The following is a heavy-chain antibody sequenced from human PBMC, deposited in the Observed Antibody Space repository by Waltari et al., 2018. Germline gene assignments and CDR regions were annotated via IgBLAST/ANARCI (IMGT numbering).Heavy chain of an antibody. J-gene: IGHJ5*02. CDR2: IYHSGRT. CDR3: ARGGAAAAGTRGWFDP. V-gene: IGHV4-38-2*01. Sequence: QVQLQESGPGLVKPSETLSLTCAVSGYSISSGYYWGWIRQPPGKGLEWIGSIYHSGRTDYNPALKSRVTRTEDTATDTAYMELSSLRSEDTAVYYCARGGAAAAGTRGWFDPWGQGTLVTVSS. D-gene: IGHD6-13*01. CDR1: GYSISSGYY.